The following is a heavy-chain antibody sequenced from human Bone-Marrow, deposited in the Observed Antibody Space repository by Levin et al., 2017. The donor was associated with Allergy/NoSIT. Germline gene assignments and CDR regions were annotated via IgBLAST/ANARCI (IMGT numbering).Heavy chain of an antibody. Sequence: SETLSLTCAVYGGSFSGYYWSWIRQPPGKGLEWIGEINHSGSTNYNPSLKSRVTISVDTSKNQFSLKLSSVTAADTAVYYCARVVVISPRFAFDIWGQGTMVTVSS. J-gene: IGHJ3*02. CDR1: GGSFSGYY. D-gene: IGHD3-22*01. V-gene: IGHV4-34*01. CDR2: INHSGST. CDR3: ARVVVISPRFAFDI.